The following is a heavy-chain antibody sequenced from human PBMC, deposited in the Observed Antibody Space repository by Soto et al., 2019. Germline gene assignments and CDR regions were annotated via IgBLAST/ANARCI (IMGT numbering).Heavy chain of an antibody. CDR2: INAGNGNT. CDR1: GYTFTSYA. CDR3: AWGPVVVPAAMGAFDI. V-gene: IGHV1-3*01. J-gene: IGHJ3*02. D-gene: IGHD2-2*01. Sequence: QVQLVQSGAEVKKPGASVKVSCKASGYTFTSYAMHWVRQAPGQRLEWMGWINAGNGNTKYSQKFQGRVTITRDTSASTAYMELSSLRSEDTAVYYCAWGPVVVPAAMGAFDIWGQGTMVTVSS.